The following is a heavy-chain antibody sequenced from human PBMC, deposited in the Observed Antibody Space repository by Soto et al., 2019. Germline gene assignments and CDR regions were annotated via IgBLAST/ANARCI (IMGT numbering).Heavy chain of an antibody. CDR1: GFTFSSYG. CDR2: ISYDGSNK. V-gene: IGHV3-30*18. Sequence: GGSLRLSCAASGFTFSSYGMHWVRQAPGKGLEWVAVISYDGSNKYYADSVKGRFTISRDNSKNTLYLQMNSLRAEDTAVYYCAKDFEFEQPYYYYGMDVWGQGTTVTVSS. D-gene: IGHD3-9*01. CDR3: AKDFEFEQPYYYYGMDV. J-gene: IGHJ6*02.